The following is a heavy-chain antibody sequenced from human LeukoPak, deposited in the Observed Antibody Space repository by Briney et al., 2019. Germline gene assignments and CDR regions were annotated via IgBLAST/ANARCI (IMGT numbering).Heavy chain of an antibody. D-gene: IGHD6-19*01. CDR2: IYSGGST. V-gene: IGHV3-53*01. Sequence: GGSLRLSCAASGFIVSSNYMSWVRQAPGKGLEWVSVIYSGGSTYYADSVKGRFTISRDSSKNTLYLQMNSLRAEDTAVYYCAKVAVAGTSGAYYYYGMDVWGQGTTVTVSS. CDR3: AKVAVAGTSGAYYYYGMDV. J-gene: IGHJ6*02. CDR1: GFIVSSNY.